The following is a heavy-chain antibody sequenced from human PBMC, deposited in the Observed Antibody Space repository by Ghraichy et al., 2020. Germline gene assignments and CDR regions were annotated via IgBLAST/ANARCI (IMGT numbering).Heavy chain of an antibody. V-gene: IGHV3-7*01. J-gene: IGHJ4*02. Sequence: GESLNISCAASGFIFSGYWMSWVRQAPGKGPEWVANIKKDGSEKYYVDSVKGRFTISRDNAKNSLNLQMNSLRVEDTAVYYCARDLGGGWYFDYWGQGALVTVSS. D-gene: IGHD6-19*01. CDR2: IKKDGSEK. CDR3: ARDLGGGWYFDY. CDR1: GFIFSGYW.